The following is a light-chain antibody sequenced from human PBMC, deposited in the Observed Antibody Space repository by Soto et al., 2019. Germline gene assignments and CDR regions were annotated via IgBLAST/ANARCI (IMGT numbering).Light chain of an antibody. J-gene: IGKJ1*01. CDR3: QQYKSDLWT. CDR1: QSISSW. CDR2: KAS. Sequence: DIQMTQSPSTLSAAVGDRVTITCRASQSISSWLAWYQRKPGKAPKLLIYKASSLESGVPSRFSGSGSGTEFTLTISSLQPDDFATYYCQQYKSDLWTFGQGTKVEIK. V-gene: IGKV1-5*03.